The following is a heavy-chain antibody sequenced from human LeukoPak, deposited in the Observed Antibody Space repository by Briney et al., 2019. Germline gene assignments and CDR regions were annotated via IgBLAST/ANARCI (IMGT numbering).Heavy chain of an antibody. Sequence: GESLKISCKASGYTFNNYWIGWVRQMPGRGLEWMGMLYPDGSATTYHPSFEGRVTISADKSVTTAYLEWNSLKASDTALYYCVRQGLQSGTYPAYWGPGTLVTVSS. CDR2: LYPDGSAT. CDR1: GYTFNNYW. J-gene: IGHJ4*02. D-gene: IGHD1-26*01. CDR3: VRQGLQSGTYPAY. V-gene: IGHV5-51*01.